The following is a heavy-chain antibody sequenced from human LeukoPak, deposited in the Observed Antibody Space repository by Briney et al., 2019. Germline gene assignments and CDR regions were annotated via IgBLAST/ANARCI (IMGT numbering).Heavy chain of an antibody. CDR2: IGTNGGST. Sequence: PGGSLRLSCAASGFTFSNNAMSWVRQAPGKGLEWVSGIGTNGGSTIYADSVKGRFTISRDNSKNTMFLQMNSLKAEDTGVYHCAKELSGGWPFDYWGQGTLVTVSS. D-gene: IGHD6-19*01. J-gene: IGHJ4*02. V-gene: IGHV3-23*01. CDR3: AKELSGGWPFDY. CDR1: GFTFSNNA.